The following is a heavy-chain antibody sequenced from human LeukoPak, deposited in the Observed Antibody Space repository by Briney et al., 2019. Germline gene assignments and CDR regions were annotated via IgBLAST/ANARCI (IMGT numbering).Heavy chain of an antibody. D-gene: IGHD2-2*01. Sequence: SETLSLICSVSDGSISNYYWTWIRQPPGKGLGWIGNIQYSGSTNFNPSLKSRVTVSVDTSKNQVSLKLRSVTAADTAVYYCARDSGLGYCSTTSCSYGLDVWGQGTTVFVS. J-gene: IGHJ6*02. CDR3: ARDSGLGYCSTTSCSYGLDV. CDR2: IQYSGST. CDR1: DGSISNYY. V-gene: IGHV4-59*01.